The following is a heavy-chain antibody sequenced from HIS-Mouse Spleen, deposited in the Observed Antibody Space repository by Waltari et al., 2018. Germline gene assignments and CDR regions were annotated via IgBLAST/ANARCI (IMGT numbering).Heavy chain of an antibody. J-gene: IGHJ4*02. CDR2: MNPNSGNT. D-gene: IGHD2-15*01. Sequence: QVQLVQSGAEVKKPGASVKVSCKASGYTFTSYDINWVRQATGQGLEWMGWMNPNSGNTGYAQKFQGRVTMTRNTSISTAYMELSSLRSEDTAVYYCARGEEEYCSGGSCYPDYWGQGTLVTVSS. V-gene: IGHV1-8*01. CDR1: GYTFTSYD. CDR3: ARGEEEYCSGGSCYPDY.